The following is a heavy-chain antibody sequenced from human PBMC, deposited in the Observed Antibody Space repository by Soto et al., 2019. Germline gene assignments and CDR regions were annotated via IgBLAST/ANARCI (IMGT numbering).Heavy chain of an antibody. CDR1: GFTFGEYA. D-gene: IGHD3-22*01. J-gene: IGHJ6*02. CDR3: TRLDYFENSGSYSGMDV. CDR2: IRSKTYGGTK. V-gene: IGHV3-49*04. Sequence: GGSLRLSCTASGFTFGEYAMTWVRQAPGKGLEWVGFIRSKTYGGTKEYAASVKGRFTISRDDSRAIAYLQMNSLKTEDTAVYYCTRLDYFENSGSYSGMDVWGRGTTVTVSS.